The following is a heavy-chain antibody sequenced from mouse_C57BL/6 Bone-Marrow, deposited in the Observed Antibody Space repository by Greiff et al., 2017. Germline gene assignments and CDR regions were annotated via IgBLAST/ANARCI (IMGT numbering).Heavy chain of an antibody. CDR3: ARSKDYYGGFAY. CDR2: IDPKSGDT. D-gene: IGHD1-1*01. J-gene: IGHJ3*01. Sequence: VQLQQPGAELVKPGASVKLSCTASGFTITDYYMHWVKQRTEQGLEWIGRIDPKSGDTKYTAKFQGKATITADTPSNTAYLQLSSLTSEGTAVYYCARSKDYYGGFAYWGQGTLLTVSA. CDR1: GFTITDYY. V-gene: IGHV14-2*01.